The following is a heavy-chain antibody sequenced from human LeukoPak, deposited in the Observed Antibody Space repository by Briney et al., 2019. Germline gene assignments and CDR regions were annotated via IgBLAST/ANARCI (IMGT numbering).Heavy chain of an antibody. V-gene: IGHV4-4*07. CDR2: IYTTGTT. D-gene: IGHD3-10*01. CDR1: AGSINSYY. J-gene: IGHJ4*02. CDR3: GRQGYTASYYFVDY. Sequence: SETLSLTCTVSAGSINSYYWGWVRQPAGKGLEWIVRIYTTGTTNYSPSLKSRLTMSVDTSKNQFSLSLRSVTAADTAVYYCGRQGYTASYYFVDYWSQGTLVTVSS.